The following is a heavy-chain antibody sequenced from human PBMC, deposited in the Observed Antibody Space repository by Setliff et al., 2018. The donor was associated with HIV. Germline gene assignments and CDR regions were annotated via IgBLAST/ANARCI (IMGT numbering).Heavy chain of an antibody. CDR1: GGSISSGGYY. J-gene: IGHJ4*02. CDR2: IYTSGST. CDR3: ARLSGDYYYFDY. V-gene: IGHV4-61*08. D-gene: IGHD2-21*02. Sequence: KPSETLSLTCTVSGGSISSGGYYWSWIRQHPGKGLEWIGYIYTSGSTNYNPSLKSRVTISLDTSKNQFSLKLTSVTAADTAVYYCARLSGDYYYFDYWGQGTLVTVSS.